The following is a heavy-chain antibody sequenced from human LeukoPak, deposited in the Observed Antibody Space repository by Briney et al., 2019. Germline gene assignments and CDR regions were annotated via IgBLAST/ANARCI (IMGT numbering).Heavy chain of an antibody. J-gene: IGHJ5*02. Sequence: KSSETLSLTCAVYGGSFSGYYWSWIRQPPGKGLEWIGEINHSGSTNYNPSLKSRVTISVDTSKNQFSLKLSSVTAADTAVYYCARVKCSSTSCYHWFDPGGQGTLVTVSS. V-gene: IGHV4-34*01. D-gene: IGHD2-2*01. CDR2: INHSGST. CDR1: GGSFSGYY. CDR3: ARVKCSSTSCYHWFDP.